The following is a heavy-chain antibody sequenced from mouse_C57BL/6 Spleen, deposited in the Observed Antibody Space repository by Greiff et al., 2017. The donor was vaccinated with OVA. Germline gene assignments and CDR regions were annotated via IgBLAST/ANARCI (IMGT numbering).Heavy chain of an antibody. J-gene: IGHJ2*01. Sequence: QVQLQQSGAELARPGASVKLSCKASGYTFTSYGISWVKQRTGQGLEWIGEIYPRSGNIYYNEKFKGKATLTADKSSSAAYMELRSLTSEDSAVYFCARGRDVWLLFDYWGQGTTLTVSS. CDR1: GYTFTSYG. D-gene: IGHD2-2*01. V-gene: IGHV1-81*01. CDR3: ARGRDVWLLFDY. CDR2: IYPRSGNI.